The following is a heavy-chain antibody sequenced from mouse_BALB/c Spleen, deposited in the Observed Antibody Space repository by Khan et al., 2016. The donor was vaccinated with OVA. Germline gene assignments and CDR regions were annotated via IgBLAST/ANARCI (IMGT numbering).Heavy chain of an antibody. J-gene: IGHJ2*01. CDR3: ARVYGGDFDY. CDR1: GFSITSDYA. V-gene: IGHV3-2*02. CDR2: ISYSGNT. Sequence: EVKLEESGPGLVKPSQSLSLTCPVTGFSITSDYAWNWIRQFPGNKLEWMGYISYSGNTKYNPSLKSRISITRDTSKNQFFLQLNSVTIEDTATYYCARVYGGDFDYWGQGTTLTVSS. D-gene: IGHD1-1*01.